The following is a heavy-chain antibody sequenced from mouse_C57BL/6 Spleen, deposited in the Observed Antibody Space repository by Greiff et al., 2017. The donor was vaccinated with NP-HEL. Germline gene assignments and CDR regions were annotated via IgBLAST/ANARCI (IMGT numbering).Heavy chain of an antibody. J-gene: IGHJ1*03. Sequence: QVQLQQPGAELVRPGSSVKLSCKASGYTFTSYWMHWVKQRPIQGLEWIGNIDPSDSETHYNQKFKDKATLTVDKSSSTAYLQLSSLTSEDSAVYYCARESRGTVVATDWYFDVWGTGTTVTVSS. CDR2: IDPSDSET. V-gene: IGHV1-52*01. CDR1: GYTFTSYW. CDR3: ARESRGTVVATDWYFDV. D-gene: IGHD1-1*01.